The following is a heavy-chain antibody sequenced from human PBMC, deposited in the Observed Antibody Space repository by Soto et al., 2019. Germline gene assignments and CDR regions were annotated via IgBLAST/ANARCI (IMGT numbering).Heavy chain of an antibody. D-gene: IGHD2-21*02. V-gene: IGHV5-10-1*01. Sequence: GESLKISCEASGYMFPIYHISWVRQMPGKGLEWVGKIDPSDSRTMYRPSSRARITISVDKSINTAYLEWGRLKASDTAMYYCERHDCNGDVDFWGQGPQVTVSS. CDR1: GYMFPIYH. J-gene: IGHJ4*02. CDR3: ERHDCNGDVDF. CDR2: IDPSDSRT.